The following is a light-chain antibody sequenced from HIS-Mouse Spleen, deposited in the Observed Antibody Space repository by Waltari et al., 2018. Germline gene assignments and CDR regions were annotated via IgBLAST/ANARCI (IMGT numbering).Light chain of an antibody. CDR3: AAWDDSLSGWV. Sequence: QSVLTQPPSASGTPGQRVTIPCSGSSSNIGRTYVYWYQPRPGTPPTLLIYRNNQRPSGVPDRFSGSKSGTSASLAISGLRSEDEADYYCAAWDDSLSGWVFGGGTKLTVL. CDR2: RNN. CDR1: SSNIGRTY. J-gene: IGLJ3*02. V-gene: IGLV1-47*01.